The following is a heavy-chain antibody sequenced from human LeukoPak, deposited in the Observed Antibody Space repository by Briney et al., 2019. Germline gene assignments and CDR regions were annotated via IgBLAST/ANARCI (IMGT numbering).Heavy chain of an antibody. CDR1: GYTFTSYA. V-gene: IGHV7-4-1*02. CDR3: ARDPPYCSSTSCYAPDDAFDI. CDR2: INTNTGNP. Sequence: ASVKVSCKASGYTFTSYAMNWVRQAPGQGLEWMGWINTNTGNPTYAQGFTGRFVFSLDTSVSTAYLQISSLKAEDTAVYYCARDPPYCSSTSCYAPDDAFDIWGQGTMVTVSS. D-gene: IGHD2-2*01. J-gene: IGHJ3*02.